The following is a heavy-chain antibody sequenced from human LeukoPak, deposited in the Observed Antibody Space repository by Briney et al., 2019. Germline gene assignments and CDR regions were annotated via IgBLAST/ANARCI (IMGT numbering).Heavy chain of an antibody. J-gene: IGHJ4*02. CDR3: ARHPSIAVAGPYFDY. D-gene: IGHD6-19*01. V-gene: IGHV4-59*08. CDR1: GGSISSYY. Sequence: SETLSLTCTVSGGSISSYYWSWIRQPPGKGLEWIGYIYYSGSTNYNPSLKSRVTISVDTSKNQFSLKLSSVTAADTAVYYCARHPSIAVAGPYFDYWGQGTLVTVSS. CDR2: IYYSGST.